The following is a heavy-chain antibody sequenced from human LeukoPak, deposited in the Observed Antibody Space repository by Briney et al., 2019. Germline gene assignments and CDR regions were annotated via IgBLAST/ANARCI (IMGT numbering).Heavy chain of an antibody. CDR1: GYSFTSYW. D-gene: IGHD3-10*01. CDR3: AESYGSGSYYPL. J-gene: IGHJ4*02. V-gene: IGHV5-10-1*01. Sequence: GESLQISCKGSGYSFTSYWISWVRRMPGKSLEWMGRIDPSDSYTNYSPSFQGHVTISADKSISTAYLQWSSLKASDTAMYYCAESYGSGSYYPLWGQGTVVTVSS. CDR2: IDPSDSYT.